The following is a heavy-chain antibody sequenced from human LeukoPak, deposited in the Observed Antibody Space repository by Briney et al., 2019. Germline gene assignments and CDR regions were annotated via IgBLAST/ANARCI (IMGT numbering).Heavy chain of an antibody. D-gene: IGHD3-10*01. V-gene: IGHV4-59*01. CDR3: ARASRGHDY. CDR1: GGSISSYY. J-gene: IGHJ4*02. CDR2: IYYSGST. Sequence: SETLSLTCTVSGGSISSYYWSWIRQPPGKGLEWIGYIYYSGSTNYNPSLKSRVTISVDTSKNQFSLKLTSVTAADTTVYYCARASRGHDYWGQGTLVTVSS.